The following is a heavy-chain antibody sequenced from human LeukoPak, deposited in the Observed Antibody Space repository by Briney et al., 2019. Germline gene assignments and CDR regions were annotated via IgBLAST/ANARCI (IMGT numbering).Heavy chain of an antibody. CDR2: INPSGGST. V-gene: IGHV1-46*01. J-gene: IGHJ3*02. Sequence: ASVKVSCKASGYTFTSYYMHWVRQAPGQGLEWMGIINPSGGSTSYAQKFQGRVTMTRDMSTSTVYMELSSLRSEDTAVYYCARVSRVRGITDAFDIWGQGTLVTVSS. D-gene: IGHD3-10*01. CDR3: ARVSRVRGITDAFDI. CDR1: GYTFTSYY.